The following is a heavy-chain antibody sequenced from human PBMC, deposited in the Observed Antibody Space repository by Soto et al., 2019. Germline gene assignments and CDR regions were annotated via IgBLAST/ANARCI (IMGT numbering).Heavy chain of an antibody. CDR3: ARDDRIVGAMDY. Sequence: SVEVSCKXSGGTFSSYAISWVRQAPGQGLEWMGGIIPIFGTANYAQKFQGRVTITADKSTSTAYMELSSLRSEDTAVYYCARDDRIVGAMDYWGQGTLVTVSS. J-gene: IGHJ4*02. CDR1: GGTFSSYA. D-gene: IGHD1-26*01. V-gene: IGHV1-69*06. CDR2: IIPIFGTA.